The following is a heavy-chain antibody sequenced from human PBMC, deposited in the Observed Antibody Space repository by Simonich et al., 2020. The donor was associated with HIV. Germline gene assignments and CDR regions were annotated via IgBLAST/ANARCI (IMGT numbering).Heavy chain of an antibody. D-gene: IGHD5-18*01. CDR2: INHREST. J-gene: IGHJ3*02. CDR3: ARHKVDTATVHAFDI. V-gene: IGHV4-34*01. CDR1: GESFSGYY. Sequence: QVHLQQWGAGLLKPSETLSLTCTVYGESFSGYYWSWIRQPPGKGLEWIGEINHRESTNYNTSLKSRLTISVDTSKNQFSLKVSSVTAADTALYYCARHKVDTATVHAFDIWGQGTMVTVSS.